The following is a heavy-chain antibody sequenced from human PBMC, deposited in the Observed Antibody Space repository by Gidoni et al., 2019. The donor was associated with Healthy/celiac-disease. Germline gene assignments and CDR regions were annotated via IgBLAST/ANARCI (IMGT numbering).Heavy chain of an antibody. CDR2: IIPIFGKA. CDR1: GATFSSYA. V-gene: IGHV1-69*06. CDR3: ARALDYDSSGYYSPFDY. D-gene: IGHD3-22*01. Sequence: VQLVHSGAEVQKLVSSVNVSCKASGATFSSYAISRLRQAPGHGLEWMGGIIPIFGKANYAQKFQGRVTITADKSTSTAYMELSSLRSEDTAVYYCARALDYDSSGYYSPFDYWGQGTLVTVSS. J-gene: IGHJ4*02.